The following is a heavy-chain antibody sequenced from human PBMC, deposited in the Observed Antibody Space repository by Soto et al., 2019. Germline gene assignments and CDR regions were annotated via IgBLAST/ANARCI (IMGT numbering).Heavy chain of an antibody. CDR1: GGSISSYY. D-gene: IGHD6-13*01. V-gene: IGHV4-4*07. J-gene: IGHJ4*02. CDR2: IYTSGST. CDR3: ARARNSSWYRGGQNYFDY. Sequence: QVQLQESGPGLVKPSETLSLTCTVSGGSISSYYWSWIRQPAGKGLEWIGRIYTSGSTNYNPSLKIRVTMSVDTSKNQFSLKLSSVTAADTAVYYCARARNSSWYRGGQNYFDYWGQGTLVTVSS.